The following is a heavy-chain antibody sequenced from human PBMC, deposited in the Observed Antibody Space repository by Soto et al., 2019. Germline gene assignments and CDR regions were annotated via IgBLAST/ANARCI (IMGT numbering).Heavy chain of an antibody. CDR3: ARDRVIVLLWFGESAKSDYGMDV. V-gene: IGHV1-2*04. D-gene: IGHD3-10*01. CDR1: GYTFTGYD. CDR2: INPNSGGT. Sequence: GASVKVSCKASGYTFTGYDMRWVRQAPGQGLEWMGWINPNSGGTNYAQKFQGWVTMTRDTSTSTAYMELSRLRADDTAVYYCARDRVIVLLWFGESAKSDYGMDVWGQGTTVTVS. J-gene: IGHJ6*02.